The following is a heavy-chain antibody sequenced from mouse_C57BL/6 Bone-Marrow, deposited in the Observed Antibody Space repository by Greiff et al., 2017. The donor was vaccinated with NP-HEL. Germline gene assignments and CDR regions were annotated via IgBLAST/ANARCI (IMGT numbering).Heavy chain of an antibody. V-gene: IGHV6-3*01. D-gene: IGHD1-1*02. Sequence: EVKVEESGGGLVQPGGSMKLSCVASGFTFSNYWMNWVRQSPEKGLEWVAQIRLKSDNYATHYAESVKGRFTISRDESKSSVYLQMNNLRAEDTGIYYCTAVGFAYWGQVTLVTVSA. CDR1: GFTFSNYW. CDR2: IRLKSDNYAT. J-gene: IGHJ3*01. CDR3: TAVGFAY.